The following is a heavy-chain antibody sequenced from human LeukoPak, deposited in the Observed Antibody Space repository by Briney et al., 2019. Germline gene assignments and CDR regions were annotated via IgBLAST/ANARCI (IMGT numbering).Heavy chain of an antibody. CDR3: ARKSSGRYSSHY. CDR1: GDSISSGGYY. J-gene: IGHJ4*02. D-gene: IGHD2-15*01. V-gene: IGHV4-31*03. CDR2: IYYSGST. Sequence: PSQTLSLTCTVSGDSISSGGYYWSWIRQHPGKGLEWIGYIYYSGSTYYNPSLKSRVTISVDTSKNQFSLKLSSVTAADTAVYYCARKSSGRYSSHYWGQGTLVTVS.